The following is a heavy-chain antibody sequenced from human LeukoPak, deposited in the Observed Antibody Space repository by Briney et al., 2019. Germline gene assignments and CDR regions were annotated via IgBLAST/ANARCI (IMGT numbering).Heavy chain of an antibody. Sequence: SETLSLTCTVSGYSISSGFYWGWIRQPPGKGLEWIGSIYHSGNTYYNPSLKSRVTISVDTSKNQFSLKVSSVTAADTAVYYCARDRVGATSHGYFDLWGRGTLVTVSS. J-gene: IGHJ2*01. CDR3: ARDRVGATSHGYFDL. CDR2: IYHSGNT. CDR1: GYSISSGFY. D-gene: IGHD1-26*01. V-gene: IGHV4-38-2*02.